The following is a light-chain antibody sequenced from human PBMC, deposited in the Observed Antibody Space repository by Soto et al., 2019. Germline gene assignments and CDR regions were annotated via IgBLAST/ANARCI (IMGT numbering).Light chain of an antibody. CDR2: DVS. J-gene: IGLJ1*01. CDR1: SSDVGGYNY. Sequence: QSVLTQPRSVSGSPGQSVTISCTGTSSDVGGYNYVSWYQQHPGKAPKVMIYDVSKRPSGVPDRFSGSKSGNTASLTISGLQAEDEADYYCCSHAGSYTYVFGTGTK. V-gene: IGLV2-11*01. CDR3: CSHAGSYTYV.